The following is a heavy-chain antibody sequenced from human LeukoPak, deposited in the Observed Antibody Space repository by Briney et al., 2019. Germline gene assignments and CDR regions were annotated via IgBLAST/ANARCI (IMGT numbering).Heavy chain of an antibody. D-gene: IGHD3-3*01. CDR2: IYYSGST. J-gene: IGHJ5*02. CDR3: ARGRLRFINNWFDP. V-gene: IGHV4-30-4*07. Sequence: SETLSLTRAVSGGSISSGGYSWSWIRQPPGKGLEWIGYIYYSGSTYYNPSLKSRVTISVDTSKNQFSLKLSSVTAADTAVYYCARGRLRFINNWFDPWGQGTLVTVSS. CDR1: GGSISSGGYS.